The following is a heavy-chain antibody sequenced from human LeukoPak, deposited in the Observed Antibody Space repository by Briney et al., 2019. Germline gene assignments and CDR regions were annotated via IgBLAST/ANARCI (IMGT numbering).Heavy chain of an antibody. CDR1: GYTFTRYP. V-gene: IGHV1-3*04. D-gene: IGHD3-3*01. Sequence: ASVKVSCKASGYTFTRYPIHWVRQAPGQRLEWMGWINTGNGNTKYSQKFQGRVAITRDTSASTAYMDLSSLRSEDTAVYYCARAYDFPDYWGQGTLVTVSS. CDR3: ARAYDFPDY. CDR2: INTGNGNT. J-gene: IGHJ4*02.